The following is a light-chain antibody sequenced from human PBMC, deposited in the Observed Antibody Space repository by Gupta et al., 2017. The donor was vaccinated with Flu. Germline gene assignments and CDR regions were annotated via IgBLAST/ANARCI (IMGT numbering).Light chain of an antibody. CDR3: QQYNDWRSIT. J-gene: IGKJ5*01. CDR1: RKVDNS. V-gene: IGKV3-15*01. Sequence: ERGTTLCRGGRKVDNSIAWCQQQPGQAPRILIFGASTRGTDIAAGFSGSGSGTEFTLTISSMQSDDFAVYYCQQYNDWRSITFAQGTRLEIK. CDR2: GAS.